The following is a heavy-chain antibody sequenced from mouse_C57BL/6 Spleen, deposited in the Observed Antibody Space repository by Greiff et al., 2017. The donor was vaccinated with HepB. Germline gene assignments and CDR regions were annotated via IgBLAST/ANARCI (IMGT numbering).Heavy chain of an antibody. CDR2: FYPGDGDT. Sequence: QVQLQQSGPELVKPGASVKISCKPSGSPFSSSGITWVRRRPEKGLGWMGRFYPGDGDTNYNGKFKGKATLTADKSSSTAYMQLSSLTSEDSAVYFCARDYGSYVSYFDYWGQGTTLTVSS. D-gene: IGHD1-1*01. CDR3: ARDYGSYVSYFDY. J-gene: IGHJ2*01. CDR1: GSPFSSSG. V-gene: IGHV1-82*01.